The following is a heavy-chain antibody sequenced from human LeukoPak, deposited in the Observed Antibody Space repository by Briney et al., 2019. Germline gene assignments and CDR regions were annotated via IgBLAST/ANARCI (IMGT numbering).Heavy chain of an antibody. V-gene: IGHV4-39*01. D-gene: IGHD6-13*01. Sequence: SETLSLTCTVSGGSISSSSYYWGWIRQLPGKGLEWIGSIYYSGSTYYNPSLKSRVTISVDTSKNQFSLKLSSVTAADTAVYYCASALTDSSSWYVGGWFDPWGQGTLVTVSS. J-gene: IGHJ5*02. CDR3: ASALTDSSSWYVGGWFDP. CDR1: GGSISSSSYY. CDR2: IYYSGST.